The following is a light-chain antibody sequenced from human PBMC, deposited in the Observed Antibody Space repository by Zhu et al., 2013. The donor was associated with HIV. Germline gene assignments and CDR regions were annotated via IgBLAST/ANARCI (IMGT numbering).Light chain of an antibody. J-gene: IGKJ4*01. CDR2: GAS. CDR3: QQYDSSPLT. CDR1: QSVSSSY. V-gene: IGKV3-20*01. Sequence: EFVLMQSPGTLSLSPGERATLSCRASQSVSSSYLAWYQHKPGQAPRLLIYGASIRATGVPDRFSGGGSGTDFTLTISRLEPEDFAVYYCQQYDSSPLTFGGGTKVEI.